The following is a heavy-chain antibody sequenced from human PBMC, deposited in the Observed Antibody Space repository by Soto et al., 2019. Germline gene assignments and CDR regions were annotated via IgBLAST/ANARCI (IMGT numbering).Heavy chain of an antibody. J-gene: IGHJ6*02. CDR1: GDSVSSNSAA. D-gene: IGHD1-26*01. CDR3: ARGRSYDGYYYYYYCMDV. CDR2: TYYRSKWYN. V-gene: IGHV6-1*01. Sequence: SQTLSLTCAISGDSVSSNSAAWNWIRQSPSRGLECLGRTYYRSKWYNDYAVSVKSRITINPDTSKNQFSLQLNSVTPEDTAVYYCARGRSYDGYYYYYYCMDVWCQGTTVTVSS.